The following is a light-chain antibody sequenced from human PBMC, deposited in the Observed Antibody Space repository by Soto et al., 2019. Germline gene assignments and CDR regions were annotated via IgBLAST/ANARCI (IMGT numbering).Light chain of an antibody. J-gene: IGKJ5*01. CDR2: GAS. Sequence: EIVMTQSPATLSVSPGERATLSCRASQSVNSYLAWYQQKPGQAPRLLIYGASNRATGVPARFSGSGSGTEFTLTISSLQSEDFAVYYCQQCNDWPLITFGQGTRLEAK. V-gene: IGKV3-15*01. CDR3: QQCNDWPLIT. CDR1: QSVNSY.